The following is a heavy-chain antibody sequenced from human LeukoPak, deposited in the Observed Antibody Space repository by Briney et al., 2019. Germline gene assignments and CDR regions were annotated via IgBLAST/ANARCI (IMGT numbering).Heavy chain of an antibody. J-gene: IGHJ6*02. CDR3: ARDHCTSSGCYEYYYYGMDV. D-gene: IGHD2-2*01. V-gene: IGHV1-2*02. CDR2: INPNSGGT. CDR1: GYTFTDYY. Sequence: ASVKVSCKASGYTFTDYYIHWVRQAPGQGLEWMGWINPNSGGTNSAQKFQGRVTMTRDTSVSTAYMELSRLRSDYTAVYYCARDHCTSSGCYEYYYYGMDVWGQGTTVTVSS.